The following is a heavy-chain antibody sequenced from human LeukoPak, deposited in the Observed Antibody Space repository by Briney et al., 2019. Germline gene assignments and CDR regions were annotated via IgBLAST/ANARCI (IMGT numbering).Heavy chain of an antibody. CDR1: GFTFSGYA. J-gene: IGHJ4*02. CDR2: ISGSGGST. V-gene: IGHV3-23*01. CDR3: AKKSYGSGWPGYDY. D-gene: IGHD6-19*01. Sequence: PGGSLRLSCAASGFTFSGYAMTWVRQAPGKGLEWVSDISGSGGSTYHADSVKGRLTISRDNSKNTLYLQMNSLRAEDTAVYYCAKKSYGSGWPGYDYWGQGTLVTVSS.